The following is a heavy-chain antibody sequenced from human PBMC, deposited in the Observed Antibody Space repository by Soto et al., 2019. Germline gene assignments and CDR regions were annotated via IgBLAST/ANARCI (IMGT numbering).Heavy chain of an antibody. CDR3: ARDSLYPGGFNWFDP. Sequence: GASVKVSCKASGYTFTGYYIHWVRQAPGRGLEWMGWINPNSGGTNYAQKFQGWVTMTRDTSINTAYMELSSLTSDDTAVYYCARDSLYPGGFNWFDPWGQGTLVTVSS. CDR2: INPNSGGT. J-gene: IGHJ5*02. CDR1: GYTFTGYY. D-gene: IGHD2-15*01. V-gene: IGHV1-2*04.